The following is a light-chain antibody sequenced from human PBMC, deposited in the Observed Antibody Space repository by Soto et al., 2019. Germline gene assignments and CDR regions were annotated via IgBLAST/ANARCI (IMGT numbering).Light chain of an antibody. J-gene: IGKJ2*01. Sequence: DIQMTQSPASVSASVGDRVTITCRASRGVSTWVAWFQQKPGQAPKLLIYAASVLQSGVPSRFSGSGSGTEFTLTITSLPPEDSATYYCQQANSFPVTFGQGTKLEI. CDR3: QQANSFPVT. V-gene: IGKV1D-12*01. CDR2: AAS. CDR1: RGVSTW.